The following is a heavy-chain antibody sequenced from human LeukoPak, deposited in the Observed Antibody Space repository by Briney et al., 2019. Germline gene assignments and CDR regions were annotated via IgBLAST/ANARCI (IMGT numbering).Heavy chain of an antibody. D-gene: IGHD5-12*01. Sequence: SETLSLTCAVYGGSFSGYYGNWIRQPPGKGLEWIGEINHSGSTNYNPSLKSRVTISVDTSKTQYSLKLSSVTAADTPVYYCARGTGIVATIDTPPFDYWGQGTLVTVSS. CDR3: ARGTGIVATIDTPPFDY. J-gene: IGHJ4*02. CDR2: INHSGST. V-gene: IGHV4-34*01. CDR1: GGSFSGYY.